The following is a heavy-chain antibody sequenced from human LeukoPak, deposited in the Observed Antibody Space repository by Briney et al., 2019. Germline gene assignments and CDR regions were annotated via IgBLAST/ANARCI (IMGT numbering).Heavy chain of an antibody. Sequence: SQTLSLTCAISGDSVSSNSAAWNWIRQSPSRGLEWLGRTYYRSRWYNDYAVSVKSRISISPGTSRNQFSLQLDSVTPEDTAVYYCARLDANFADFWGQGTLVTVSS. D-gene: IGHD1-7*01. CDR3: ARLDANFADF. CDR1: GDSVSSNSAA. J-gene: IGHJ4*02. CDR2: TYYRSRWYN. V-gene: IGHV6-1*01.